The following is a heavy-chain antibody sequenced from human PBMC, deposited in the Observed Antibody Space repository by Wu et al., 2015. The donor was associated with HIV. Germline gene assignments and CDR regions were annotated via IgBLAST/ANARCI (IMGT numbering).Heavy chain of an antibody. D-gene: IGHD2-2*01. CDR2: ISAYNGNT. Sequence: QVQLVQSGAEVKKPGASVKVSCKASGYTFTSYGISWVRQAPGQGLEWMGWISAYNGNTNYAQKLQGRVTMTTDTSTSTAYMELRSLRSDDTAVYYCARESPYCSSTSCHLVDYWGHGEPWSTVSS. J-gene: IGHJ4*02. CDR3: ARESPYCSSTSCHLVDY. CDR1: GYTFTSYG. V-gene: IGHV1-18*01.